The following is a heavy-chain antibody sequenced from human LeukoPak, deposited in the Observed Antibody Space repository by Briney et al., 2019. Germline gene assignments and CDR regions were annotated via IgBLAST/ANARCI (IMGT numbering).Heavy chain of an antibody. V-gene: IGHV4-30-4*01. CDR1: GGSISSGDYY. J-gene: IGHJ6*02. CDR2: IYYSGST. CDR3: AREGMVYNGQQRVINGMDV. D-gene: IGHD6-13*01. Sequence: PSETLSLTCTVSGGSISSGDYYWSWIRQPPGKGLEWIGYIYYSGSTYYNPSLKSRVTISVDTSKNQFSLKLSSVTAADTAVYYCAREGMVYNGQQRVINGMDVWGQGTTVTVSS.